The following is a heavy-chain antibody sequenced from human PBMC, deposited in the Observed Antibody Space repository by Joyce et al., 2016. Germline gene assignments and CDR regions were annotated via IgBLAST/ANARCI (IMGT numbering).Heavy chain of an antibody. CDR2: IYLGGST. CDR1: TGSMSGGGYS. CDR3: ARKTLGSAFDL. Sequence: QLQLQESGSGLVKPSQTLSLTCAVSTGSMSGGGYSWNWIRQPPGKGLGWIGYIYLGGSTSYAPSIKSRVTMSIDKSNNQCSLKLSSVTAADTAVYYCARKTLGSAFDLWGQGTLVVVSS. V-gene: IGHV4-30-2*01. D-gene: IGHD3-10*01. J-gene: IGHJ3*01.